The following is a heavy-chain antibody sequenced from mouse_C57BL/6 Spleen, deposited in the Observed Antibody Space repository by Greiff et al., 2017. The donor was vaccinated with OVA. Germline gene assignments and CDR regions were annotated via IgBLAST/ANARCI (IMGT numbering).Heavy chain of an antibody. J-gene: IGHJ3*01. CDR1: GYTFTSYW. CDR3: AREGGFAY. CDR2: IHPNSGST. V-gene: IGHV1-64*01. Sequence: QVHVKQPGAELVKPGASVKLSCKASGYTFTSYWMHWVKQRPGQGLEWIGMIHPNSGSTNYNEKFKSKATLTVDKSSSTAYMQLSSLTSEDSAVYYCAREGGFAYWGQGTLVTVSA.